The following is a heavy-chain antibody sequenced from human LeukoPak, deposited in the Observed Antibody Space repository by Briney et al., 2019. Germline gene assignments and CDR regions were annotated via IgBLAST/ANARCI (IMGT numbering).Heavy chain of an antibody. D-gene: IGHD3-9*01. Sequence: GGSLRLSCAASGFTFSSYAMSWVRQAPGKGLEWVSSISSSSSYIYYADSVKGRFTISRDNAKNSLYLQMNSLRAEDTAVYYCATASYYDILTGYYLFLGNWYFDLWGRGTLVTVSS. V-gene: IGHV3-21*01. CDR1: GFTFSSYA. CDR2: ISSSSSYI. J-gene: IGHJ2*01. CDR3: ATASYYDILTGYYLFLGNWYFDL.